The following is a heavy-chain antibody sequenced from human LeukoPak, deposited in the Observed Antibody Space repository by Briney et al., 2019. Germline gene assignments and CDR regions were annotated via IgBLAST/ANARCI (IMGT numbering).Heavy chain of an antibody. D-gene: IGHD3-16*01. Sequence: GSLRLSCAASGFTFSNHWMHWVRQAPGKGLVWVSRINNDGTSAVYADSVKGRFTISRDNAKNTLYLQMNSLRAEDTAVYYCARDSRSWDFDFWGQGTLVTVSS. CDR2: INNDGTSA. CDR1: GFTFSNHW. V-gene: IGHV3-74*01. J-gene: IGHJ4*02. CDR3: ARDSRSWDFDF.